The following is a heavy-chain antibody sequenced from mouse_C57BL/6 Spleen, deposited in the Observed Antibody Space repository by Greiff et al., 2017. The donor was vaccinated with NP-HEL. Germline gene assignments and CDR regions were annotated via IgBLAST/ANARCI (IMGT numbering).Heavy chain of an antibody. J-gene: IGHJ2*01. Sequence: ESGPGLVKPSQSLSLTCSVTGYSITSGYYWNWIRQFPGNKLEWMGYISYDGSNNYNPSLKNRISITRDTSKNQFFLKLNSVTTEDTATYYCAREVITTGGYFDYWGQGTTLTVSS. D-gene: IGHD1-1*01. CDR1: GYSITSGYY. V-gene: IGHV3-6*01. CDR3: AREVITTGGYFDY. CDR2: ISYDGSN.